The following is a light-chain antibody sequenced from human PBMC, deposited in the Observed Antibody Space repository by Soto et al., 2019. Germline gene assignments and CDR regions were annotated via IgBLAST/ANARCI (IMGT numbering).Light chain of an antibody. Sequence: QSALTQPASVSGSPGQSITISCTGTSSDVGGYNYVSWYQQHPGKAPKLMIYEVSNRPSGVSNRFSGSKSGNTASLTISGLQAEDEANYYCSSYTSSSTSFGTGTKVTGL. CDR1: SSDVGGYNY. CDR2: EVS. J-gene: IGLJ1*01. CDR3: SSYTSSSTS. V-gene: IGLV2-14*01.